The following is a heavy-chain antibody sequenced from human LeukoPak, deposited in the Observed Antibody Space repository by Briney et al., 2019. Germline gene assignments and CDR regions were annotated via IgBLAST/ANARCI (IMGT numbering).Heavy chain of an antibody. CDR1: GDSVSSNSAA. D-gene: IGHD6-19*01. J-gene: IGHJ6*02. CDR3: ARGMAVAGNYYYYYGMDV. V-gene: IGHV6-1*01. CDR2: TYYRSKWYN. Sequence: SQTLSLTCAISGDSVSSNSAAWNWIRQSPSRGLECLARTYYRSKWYNDYAVSVKSRITINPDTSKNHFSLQLNSVTPEDTAVYYCARGMAVAGNYYYYYGMDVWGQGTTVTVSS.